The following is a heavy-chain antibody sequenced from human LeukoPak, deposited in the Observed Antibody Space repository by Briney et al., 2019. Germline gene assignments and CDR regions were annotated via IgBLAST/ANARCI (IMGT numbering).Heavy chain of an antibody. D-gene: IGHD2-15*01. CDR2: IYYSGST. CDR1: GGSISSYY. V-gene: IGHV4-59*08. CDR3: ARRRPGWFDEHGAFDI. J-gene: IGHJ3*02. Sequence: PSETLSLTCTVSGGSISSYYWSWIRQPPGKGLEWIGYIYYSGSTNYNPSLKSRVTISVDTSKNQFSLKLSSVTAADTAVYYCARRRPGWFDEHGAFDIWGQGTMVTVSS.